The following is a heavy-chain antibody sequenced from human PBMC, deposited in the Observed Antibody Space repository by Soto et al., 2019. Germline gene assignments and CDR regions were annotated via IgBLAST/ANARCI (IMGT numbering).Heavy chain of an antibody. Sequence: PGGSLRLSCAASGFTFSDHYMDWVRQAPGKGLEWVGRTRNKANSYTTEYAASVKGRFTISRDDSKNSLYLQMNSLKTEDTAVYYCARGGYCSGGSCYYAYYYGMDVWGQGTTVTVSS. V-gene: IGHV3-72*01. D-gene: IGHD2-15*01. CDR2: TRNKANSYTT. CDR3: ARGGYCSGGSCYYAYYYGMDV. CDR1: GFTFSDHY. J-gene: IGHJ6*02.